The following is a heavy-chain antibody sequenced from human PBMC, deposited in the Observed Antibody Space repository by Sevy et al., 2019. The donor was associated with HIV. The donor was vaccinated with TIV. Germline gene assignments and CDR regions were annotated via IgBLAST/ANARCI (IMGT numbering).Heavy chain of an antibody. V-gene: IGHV4-59*08. Sequence: SETLSLTCTVSDGSISSYYWSWIRQPPGKGLEWIGYIYYSGSTNYNPSLKSRVTISVDTSKNQFSLKLSSVTAADTAVYYCARSPHYYYYMDVWGKGTTVTVSS. CDR2: IYYSGST. J-gene: IGHJ6*03. CDR3: ARSPHYYYYMDV. CDR1: DGSISSYY.